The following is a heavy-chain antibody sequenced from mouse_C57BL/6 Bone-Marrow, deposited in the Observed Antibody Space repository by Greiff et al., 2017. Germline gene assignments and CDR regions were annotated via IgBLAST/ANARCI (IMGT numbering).Heavy chain of an antibody. Sequence: QVQLQQPGAELVKPGASVKLSCKASGYTFTSYWMQWVKQRPGQGLEWIGEIDPSDSYTNYNQKFKGKATLTVDTSSSTAYMQLSSLTSEDSAVYHCARPDYDVAWFAYWGQGTRVTVS. V-gene: IGHV1-50*01. J-gene: IGHJ3*01. CDR1: GYTFTSYW. CDR2: IDPSDSYT. D-gene: IGHD2-4*01. CDR3: ARPDYDVAWFAY.